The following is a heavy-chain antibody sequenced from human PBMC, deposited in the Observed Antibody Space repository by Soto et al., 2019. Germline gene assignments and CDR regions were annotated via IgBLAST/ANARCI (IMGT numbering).Heavy chain of an antibody. J-gene: IGHJ4*02. CDR1: GFTFSSYA. D-gene: IGHD4-17*01. V-gene: IGHV3-30-3*01. CDR3: ASHLATVGNFDY. Sequence: QVQLVESGGGVVQPGRSLRLSCAASGFTFSSYAMHWVRQAPGKGLEWVAVISYYGCNKYYADSVKGRFTISRDNSKNTLYLQMNSLRAEDTAVYYCASHLATVGNFDYWGQGTLVTVSS. CDR2: ISYYGCNK.